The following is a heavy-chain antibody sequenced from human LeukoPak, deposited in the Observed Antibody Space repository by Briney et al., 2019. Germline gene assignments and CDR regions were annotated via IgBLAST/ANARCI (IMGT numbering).Heavy chain of an antibody. J-gene: IGHJ5*02. V-gene: IGHV4-61*01. CDR1: GGSVNSGSYY. CDR3: ARQGEYCSSTSCYYNWFDP. Sequence: SETLSLTCTVSGGSVNSGSYYWSWIRQPPGKGLEWIGYIYYSGSTNYNPSLKSRVTISVDTSKNQFSLKLSSVTAADTAVYYCARQGEYCSSTSCYYNWFDPWGQGTLVTVSS. CDR2: IYYSGST. D-gene: IGHD2-2*01.